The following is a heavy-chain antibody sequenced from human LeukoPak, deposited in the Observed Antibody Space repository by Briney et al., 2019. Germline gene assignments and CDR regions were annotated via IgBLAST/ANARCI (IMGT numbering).Heavy chain of an antibody. CDR1: GGTFSSYA. CDR2: IIPIFGTA. Sequence: GASVKVSCKASGGTFSSYAISWVRQAPGQGLEWMGGIIPIFGTANYAQKFQGRVTITTDESTSTAYMELSSLRSEDTAVYYCARGNSSSWYRGYYYYMDVWGKGTTVTVSS. V-gene: IGHV1-69*05. D-gene: IGHD6-13*01. CDR3: ARGNSSSWYRGYYYYMDV. J-gene: IGHJ6*03.